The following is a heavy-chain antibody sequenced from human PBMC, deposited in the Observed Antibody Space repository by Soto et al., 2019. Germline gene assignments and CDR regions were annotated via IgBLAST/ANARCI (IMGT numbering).Heavy chain of an antibody. Sequence: EVQLLESGGGLVQPGGSLRLSCAASGFTFSSYAMSWVRQAPGKGLEWVSAISGSGGSTYYADSVKGRFTISRDNSKNTLYLQMNRLIAADTAVYYCAKQPGIAASRELGFDPWGQANLVTVST. CDR3: AKQPGIAASRELGFDP. D-gene: IGHD6-13*01. J-gene: IGHJ5*02. CDR1: GFTFSSYA. CDR2: ISGSGGST. V-gene: IGHV3-23*01.